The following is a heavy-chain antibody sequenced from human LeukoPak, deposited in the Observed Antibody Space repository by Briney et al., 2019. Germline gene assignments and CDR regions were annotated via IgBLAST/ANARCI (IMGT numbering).Heavy chain of an antibody. D-gene: IGHD3-22*01. CDR1: GYTFTSYG. Sequence: ASVKVSCKASGYTFTSYGISWVRQAPGQGLEWMGWISAYNGNTNYAQKLQGRVTMTTDTSTSTAYMELRSLRSDDTAVYYCARGKDSSGYYWASAEYFQHWGQGTLVTVSS. V-gene: IGHV1-18*01. J-gene: IGHJ1*01. CDR3: ARGKDSSGYYWASAEYFQH. CDR2: ISAYNGNT.